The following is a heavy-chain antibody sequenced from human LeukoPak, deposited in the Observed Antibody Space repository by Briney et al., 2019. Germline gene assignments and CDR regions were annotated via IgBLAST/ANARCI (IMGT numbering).Heavy chain of an antibody. J-gene: IGHJ4*02. CDR1: GYSFTSYW. D-gene: IGHD3-10*01. CDR3: ARQTYDYYGSGSHDY. Sequence: GASLQISCKGSGYSFTSYWIGWVRQVPGKGLEWMGIIYPGDSDTRYSPSFQGQVTISADKSISTAYLQWSSLKASDTAMYYCARQTYDYYGSGSHDYWGQGTLVTVSS. V-gene: IGHV5-51*01. CDR2: IYPGDSDT.